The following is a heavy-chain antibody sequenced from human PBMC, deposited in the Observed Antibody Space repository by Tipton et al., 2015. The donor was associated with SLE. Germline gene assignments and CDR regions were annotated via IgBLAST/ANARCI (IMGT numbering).Heavy chain of an antibody. Sequence: LRLSCTVSGGSISSVSYHWSWIRQPPGKGLEWIGYIYYSGSTNYNPSLKSRVTISVDTSKNQFSLKLSSVTAADTAVYYCARGLSSSWYRPYYYGMDVWGQGTTVTVSS. CDR2: IYYSGST. D-gene: IGHD6-13*01. V-gene: IGHV4-61*01. CDR1: GGSISSVSYH. CDR3: ARGLSSSWYRPYYYGMDV. J-gene: IGHJ6*02.